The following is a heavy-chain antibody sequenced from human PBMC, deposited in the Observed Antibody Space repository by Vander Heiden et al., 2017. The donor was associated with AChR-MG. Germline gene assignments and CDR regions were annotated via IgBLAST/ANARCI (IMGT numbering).Heavy chain of an antibody. CDR1: GFTFDDYA. D-gene: IGHD5-18*01. CDR2: ISWNSGSI. CDR3: AKDRVRGYSYGFAGMDV. V-gene: IGHV3-9*01. Sequence: EVQLVESGGGLVQPGRSLRLSCAASGFTFDDYAMHWVRQGPGKGLEWVSGISWNSGSIGYADSVKDRFTISRDNAKNSLYLQMNSLRAEDTALYYCAKDRVRGYSYGFAGMDVWGQGTTVTVSS. J-gene: IGHJ6*02.